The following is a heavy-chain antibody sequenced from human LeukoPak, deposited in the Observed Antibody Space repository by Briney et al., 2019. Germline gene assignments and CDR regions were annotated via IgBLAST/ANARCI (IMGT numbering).Heavy chain of an antibody. CDR2: IRYDGSHK. Sequence: GGSLRLSCAASGFTFSSYVMHWVRQAPGKGLEWVAFIRYDGSHKYYADSVKGRFTISRDNAKNSLYLQMNSLRAEDTAVYYCARDRYYDSGNYYLPDAFDIWGQGTMVTVSS. CDR1: GFTFSSYV. J-gene: IGHJ3*02. V-gene: IGHV3-30*02. CDR3: ARDRYYDSGNYYLPDAFDI. D-gene: IGHD3-10*01.